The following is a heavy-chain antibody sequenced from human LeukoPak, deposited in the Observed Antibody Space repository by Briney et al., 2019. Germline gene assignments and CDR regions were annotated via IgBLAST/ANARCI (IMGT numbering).Heavy chain of an antibody. CDR2: INHSGST. CDR1: GGSFSGYY. CDR3: ARHLDIVVVPAASPIKNYGMDV. Sequence: SETLSLTCAVYGGSFSGYYWSWIRQPPGEGLEWIGEINHSGSTNYNPSLKSRVTISVDTSKNQFSLKLSSVTAADTAVYYCARHLDIVVVPAASPIKNYGMDVWGQGTTVTVSS. D-gene: IGHD2-2*01. V-gene: IGHV4-34*01. J-gene: IGHJ6*02.